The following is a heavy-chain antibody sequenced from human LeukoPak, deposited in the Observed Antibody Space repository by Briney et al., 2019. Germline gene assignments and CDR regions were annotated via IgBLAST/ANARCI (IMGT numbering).Heavy chain of an antibody. Sequence: ASVKVSCKVSGYTLTELSMHWVRQATGQGLEWMGWMNPNSGNTGYAQKFQGRITMTRSTSITTAYMELSGLRSEDTAVYYCARGLGSYDSSELTWPMISFWGQGTQVTVSS. CDR1: GYTLTELS. D-gene: IGHD3-22*01. J-gene: IGHJ4*02. V-gene: IGHV1-8*01. CDR3: ARGLGSYDSSELTWPMISF. CDR2: MNPNSGNT.